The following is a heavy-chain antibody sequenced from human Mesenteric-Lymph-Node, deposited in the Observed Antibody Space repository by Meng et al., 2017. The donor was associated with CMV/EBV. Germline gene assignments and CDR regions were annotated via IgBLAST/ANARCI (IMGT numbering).Heavy chain of an antibody. D-gene: IGHD3-22*01. CDR3: VRDRGGNYYDLLGGNMDV. V-gene: IGHV3-74*01. CDR2: INSDGSST. J-gene: IGHJ6*02. CDR1: GFTFSSYA. Sequence: GGSLRLSCAASGFTFSSYAMSWVRQAPGKGLVWVSRINSDGSSTSYADSVKGRFTTSRDNAKNTLYLQMSSLRAEDTASYYCVRDRGGNYYDLLGGNMDVWGQGTTVTVSS.